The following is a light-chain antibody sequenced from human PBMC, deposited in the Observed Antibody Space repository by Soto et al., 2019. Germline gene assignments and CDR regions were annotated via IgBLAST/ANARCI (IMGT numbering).Light chain of an antibody. CDR1: QSVSSN. V-gene: IGKV3-15*01. CDR2: GAS. J-gene: IGKJ4*01. CDR3: QQYNNWPPLT. Sequence: EIVMTQSAATLSVCPGERATLSCRASQSVSSNLAWYQQKPGQAPRLLIYGASTRATGIPARFSGSGSGTEFTLTISSLQSEDFAVYYCQQYNNWPPLTFGGGTKVEIK.